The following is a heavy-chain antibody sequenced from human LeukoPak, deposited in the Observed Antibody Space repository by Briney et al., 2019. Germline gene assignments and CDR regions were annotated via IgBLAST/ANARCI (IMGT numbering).Heavy chain of an antibody. Sequence: SETLSLTCTVSGYSISSGYYWGWIRQPPGKGLEWIGSIYHSGSTYYNPSLKSRVTISVDTSKNQFSLKLSSVTAADTAVYYCARDNPYDSSGYSYYYYMDVWGKGTTVTVSS. D-gene: IGHD3-22*01. J-gene: IGHJ6*03. CDR3: ARDNPYDSSGYSYYYYMDV. V-gene: IGHV4-38-2*02. CDR2: IYHSGST. CDR1: GYSISSGYY.